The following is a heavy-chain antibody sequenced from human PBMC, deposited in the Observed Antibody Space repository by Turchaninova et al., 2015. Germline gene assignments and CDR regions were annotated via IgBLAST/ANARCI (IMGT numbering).Heavy chain of an antibody. CDR1: GGSISSGDYY. J-gene: IGHJ6*03. CDR3: AIGGVAPAKLFYMNV. V-gene: IGHV4-30-4*08. Sequence: GPGLVKPSQTLSLTCTVSGGSISSGDYYWSWIRRPPGKGLEWIWYSYDSGNTYYNPSLKSRVTLSLHTSKSQFSLGLSYVRAADAAVYYCAIGGVAPAKLFYMNVWGKGTTVAVSS. CDR2: SYDSGNT. D-gene: IGHD2-15*01.